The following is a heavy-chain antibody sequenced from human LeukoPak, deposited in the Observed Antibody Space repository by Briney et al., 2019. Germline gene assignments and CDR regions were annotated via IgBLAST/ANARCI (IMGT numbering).Heavy chain of an antibody. CDR2: ISAYNGNT. J-gene: IGHJ4*02. V-gene: IGHV1-18*04. CDR3: ARDPQSNYSGRSDY. CDR1: GYTFTSYY. D-gene: IGHD1-26*01. Sequence: RWASVKVSCKASGYTFTSYYMHWVRQAPGQGLEWMGWISAYNGNTNYAQKLQGRVTMTTDTSTSTAYMELRSLRSDDTAVYYCARDPQSNYSGRSDYWGQGTLVTVSS.